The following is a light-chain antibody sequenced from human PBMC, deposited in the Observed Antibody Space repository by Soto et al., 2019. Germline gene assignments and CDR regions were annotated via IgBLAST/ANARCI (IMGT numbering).Light chain of an antibody. V-gene: IGLV2-8*01. J-gene: IGLJ1*01. CDR1: SSDVGGYNY. CDR3: SSYAGSNTFV. Sequence: QSVLTQPPSASGSPGQSVTISCTGSSSDVGGYNYVSWYQQHPGKAPKVIINEVSKRPSGVPDRFSGSKSGNTASLTVSGLQADDEADYYCSSYAGSNTFVFGIGTKATV. CDR2: EVS.